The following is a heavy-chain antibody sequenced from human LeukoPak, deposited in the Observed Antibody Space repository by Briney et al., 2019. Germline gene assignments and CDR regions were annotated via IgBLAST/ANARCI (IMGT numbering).Heavy chain of an antibody. CDR2: ISYSGST. CDR3: ARRLIVGPAFDY. J-gene: IGHJ4*02. CDR1: GGSIGSYY. D-gene: IGHD1-26*01. V-gene: IGHV4-59*01. Sequence: PSETLSLTCTVSGGSIGSYYWSWIRQPPGKGLQWIGYISYSGSTNYNPSLKSRVTISLDTSQNQFSLKLSSVTAADTAVYYCARRLIVGPAFDYWGQGALVTVSS.